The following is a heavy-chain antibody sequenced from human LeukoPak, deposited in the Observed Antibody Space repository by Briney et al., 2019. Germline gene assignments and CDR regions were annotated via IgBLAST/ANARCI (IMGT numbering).Heavy chain of an antibody. CDR2: ISYDGSNK. V-gene: IGHV3-30*18. CDR3: AKEGAYCSSTSCYDY. Sequence: PGGSLRLSCAASGFTFSSYGMHWVRQAPGKGLEWVAVISYDGSNKYYADSVKGRFTISRDNSKNTLYLQMNSLRAEDTAVYYCAKEGAYCSSTSCYDYWGQGTLVTVSS. D-gene: IGHD2-2*01. CDR1: GFTFSSYG. J-gene: IGHJ4*02.